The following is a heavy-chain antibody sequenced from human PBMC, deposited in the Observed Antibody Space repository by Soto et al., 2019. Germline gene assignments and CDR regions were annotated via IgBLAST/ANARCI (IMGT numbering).Heavy chain of an antibody. D-gene: IGHD3-22*01. CDR1: GFTFSRGW. J-gene: IGHJ4*02. V-gene: IGHV3-15*07. CDR3: TAGVEKYYYDTSGYLAFDY. CDR2: IKTKSEGGTT. Sequence: GGSLRLSCAASGFTFSRGWMNWVRQAPGKGLEWVGRIKTKSEGGTTDYAAPVKGRFTISRDDSDNTLYLRMNSLKIEDTAVYYCTAGVEKYYYDTSGYLAFDYWGQGA.